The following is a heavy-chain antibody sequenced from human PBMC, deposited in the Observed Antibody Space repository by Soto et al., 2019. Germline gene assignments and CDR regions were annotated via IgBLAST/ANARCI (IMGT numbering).Heavy chain of an antibody. V-gene: IGHV4-30-4*01. D-gene: IGHD3-10*01. CDR2: IYYSGST. CDR1: GGSISSGDYY. CDR3: ARDLGGHYYGPNPSFIYYGMDV. J-gene: IGHJ6*02. Sequence: ASETLSLTCTVSGGSISSGDYYWSWIRQHPRKGQERIGYIYYSGSTYYNTSLKSRVTISVDTSKNQFSLKLSSVTAADTAVYYCARDLGGHYYGPNPSFIYYGMDVWGQGTTVTVSS.